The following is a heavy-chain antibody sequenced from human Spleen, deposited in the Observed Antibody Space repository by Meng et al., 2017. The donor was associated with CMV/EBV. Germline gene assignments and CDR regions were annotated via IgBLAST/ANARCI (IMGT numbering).Heavy chain of an antibody. D-gene: IGHD3-3*01. V-gene: IGHV1-2*02. J-gene: IGHJ5*02. Sequence: ASVKVSCKASGGTFSSYTISWVRQAPGQGLEWMGWIHPHRGDTNYAQKFQGRVTMTRDTSISTAYMDLRRLTSDDTAIYYCARAIFEVAHKGGWFDPWGQGTLVTVSS. CDR1: GGTFSSYT. CDR3: ARAIFEVAHKGGWFDP. CDR2: IHPHRGDT.